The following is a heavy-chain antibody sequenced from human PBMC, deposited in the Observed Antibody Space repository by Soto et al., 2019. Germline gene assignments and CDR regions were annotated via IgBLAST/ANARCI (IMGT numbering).Heavy chain of an antibody. CDR2: IYYSGST. CDR1: GGSISSGGYY. V-gene: IGHV4-31*02. D-gene: IGHD3-22*01. Sequence: PSETLSLTXTVSGGSISSGGYYWSWIRQHPGKGLEWIGYIYYSGSTYYNPSLKSRVTISVDTSKNQFSLKLSSVTAAGTAVYYCARDRNYYDSSGYRRDAFDIWGQGTMVTVSS. CDR3: ARDRNYYDSSGYRRDAFDI. J-gene: IGHJ3*02.